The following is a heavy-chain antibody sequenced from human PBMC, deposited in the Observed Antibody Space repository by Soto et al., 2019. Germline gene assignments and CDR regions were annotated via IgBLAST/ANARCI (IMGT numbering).Heavy chain of an antibody. CDR1: GFTFSDYY. Sequence: QVQLVESGGGLGKPGGSLRLSCVASGFTFSDYYMSWFRQAPGKGLEWVAYISSGGSVIYSADSMKGRFTISRDNAKNSLYLHVNSLRAEDTAVYYCAREPRDDYMISVGFDYWGQGTLVTVSS. J-gene: IGHJ4*02. V-gene: IGHV3-11*01. CDR3: AREPRDDYMISVGFDY. CDR2: ISSGGSVI. D-gene: IGHD4-4*01.